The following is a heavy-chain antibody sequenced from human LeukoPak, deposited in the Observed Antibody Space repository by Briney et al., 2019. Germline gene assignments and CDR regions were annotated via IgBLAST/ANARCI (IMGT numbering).Heavy chain of an antibody. D-gene: IGHD5-24*01. Sequence: GGSLGLSCAASGFTFRNYVIHWVRQAPGKGLEWVAVTSSDLNVKLYADSVKGRFTISRDNSRSTLYLQMNSLRPEDTAIYYCARSRDGYNLADFWGQGTLVTVSS. CDR2: TSSDLNVK. V-gene: IGHV3-30-3*01. CDR3: ARSRDGYNLADF. CDR1: GFTFRNYV. J-gene: IGHJ4*02.